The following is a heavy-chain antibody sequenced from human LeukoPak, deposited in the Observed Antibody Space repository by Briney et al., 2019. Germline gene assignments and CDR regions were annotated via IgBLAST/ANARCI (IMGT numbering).Heavy chain of an antibody. Sequence: PGGSLRLSCAASGFTFSDYYMSWIRQAPGKGLEWVSYISSSGSNIYYADSVKGRFTISRDNAKTSLYLQMNSLRAEDTAVYYCARVPAASKKIKYYYYYMDAWGKGTTVTVSS. D-gene: IGHD2-2*01. CDR3: ARVPAASKKIKYYYYYMDA. CDR1: GFTFSDYY. J-gene: IGHJ6*03. V-gene: IGHV3-11*04. CDR2: ISSSGSNI.